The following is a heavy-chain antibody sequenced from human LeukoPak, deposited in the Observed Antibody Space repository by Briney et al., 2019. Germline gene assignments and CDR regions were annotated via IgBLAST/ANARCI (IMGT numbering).Heavy chain of an antibody. D-gene: IGHD5-12*01. CDR2: INQDGSEE. Sequence: GGSLRLSCAASGFTFSNYWMTWVRQAPGKGLEWVAHINQDGSEEHYMDSAKARFTISRDNAKNSLSLRMNSLRAEDTAVYYCVRDGGVSGYDLLDYWGQGTLVTVSS. V-gene: IGHV3-7*01. CDR3: VRDGGVSGYDLLDY. J-gene: IGHJ4*02. CDR1: GFTFSNYW.